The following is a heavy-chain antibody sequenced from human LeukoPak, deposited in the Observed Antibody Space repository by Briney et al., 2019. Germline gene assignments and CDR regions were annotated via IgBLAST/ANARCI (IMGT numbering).Heavy chain of an antibody. CDR3: ARVSGSRNYYFGAFDI. CDR1: GFTFSDYW. Sequence: GGSLRLSCAASGFTFSDYWMHWVRQAPGKGLEWVSRIYSDESTTYYADSVKGRFTISRDNAKNTLYLQMNSLRAEDTAMYYCARVSGSRNYYFGAFDIWGQGTMVTASS. D-gene: IGHD3-10*01. CDR2: IYSDESTT. V-gene: IGHV3-74*01. J-gene: IGHJ3*02.